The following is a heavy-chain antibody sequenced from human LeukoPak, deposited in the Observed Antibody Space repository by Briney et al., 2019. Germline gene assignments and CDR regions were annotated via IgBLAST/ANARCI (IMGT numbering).Heavy chain of an antibody. V-gene: IGHV3-23*01. Sequence: GETLRLSCEASGFTFTSYGMSWFRQAPGKGLEWVSSVTYSGGNTYYADSVKGRFTISRDNSKNTLYLQMNSLRAEDTAVYYCAKDVTYYYGSGSYKGGFDYWGQGTLVTVSS. CDR2: VTYSGGNT. CDR1: GFTFTSYG. J-gene: IGHJ4*02. CDR3: AKDVTYYYGSGSYKGGFDY. D-gene: IGHD3-10*01.